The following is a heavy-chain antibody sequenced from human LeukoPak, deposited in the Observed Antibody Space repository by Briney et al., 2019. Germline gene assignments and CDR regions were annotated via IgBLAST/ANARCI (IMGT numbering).Heavy chain of an antibody. CDR3: TTSLYSGYDWGSDY. Sequence: PGGSLRLSCAASGFTFSNADMTWVRQAPGKGLEWVGRIKTKTDGGTTDSAAPVKGRFTISRDDSKTTLYLQMNSLKTEDTAVYYCTTSLYSGYDWGSDYWGQGTLVTVSS. CDR2: IKTKTDGGTT. V-gene: IGHV3-15*01. J-gene: IGHJ4*02. CDR1: GFTFSNAD. D-gene: IGHD5-12*01.